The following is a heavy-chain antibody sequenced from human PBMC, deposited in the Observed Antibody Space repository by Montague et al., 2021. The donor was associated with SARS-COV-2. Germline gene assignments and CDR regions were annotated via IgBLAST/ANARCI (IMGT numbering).Heavy chain of an antibody. CDR3: GRLLGNTAAVIHYSYGEDV. J-gene: IGHJ6*02. V-gene: IGHV3-49*04. D-gene: IGHD5-18*01. CDR1: GFTFGGYS. CDR2: IRNPSYGGAA. Sequence: SLRLSCAASGFTFGGYSTTLVRQAPGNGLEWLGFIRNPSYGGAAHYAASVKGRFTFSRDNSKSLAYLQMDSLKTEDTAVYYCGRLLGNTAAVIHYSYGEDVWGRGTTVTVSS.